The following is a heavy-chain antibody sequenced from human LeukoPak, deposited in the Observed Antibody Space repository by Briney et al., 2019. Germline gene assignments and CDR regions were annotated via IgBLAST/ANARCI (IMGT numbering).Heavy chain of an antibody. D-gene: IGHD6-19*01. Sequence: AASVKVSCKASGYTFTSYDINWVRQATGQGLEWMGWMNPNSGNTGYAQKFQGRVTMTRNTSISTAYMELSSLRSEDTAVYYCARDIGEQWLATNDYWGQGTLVTVSS. CDR2: MNPNSGNT. J-gene: IGHJ4*02. V-gene: IGHV1-8*01. CDR1: GYTFTSYD. CDR3: ARDIGEQWLATNDY.